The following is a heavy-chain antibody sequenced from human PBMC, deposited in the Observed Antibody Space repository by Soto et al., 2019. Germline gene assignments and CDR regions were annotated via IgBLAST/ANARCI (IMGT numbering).Heavy chain of an antibody. Sequence: SETLSLTCNVSGGSIYTYYWSWVRQPPGKGLEWIGPIYYSGATNYNPSPKSRVTMSADTSKNKFSLNLSSVTAADTAIYYCARAIGYWGTYYYYYGLDVWGQGTTVTVSS. D-gene: IGHD3-16*01. CDR3: ARAIGYWGTYYYYYGLDV. V-gene: IGHV4-59*01. J-gene: IGHJ6*02. CDR1: GGSIYTYY. CDR2: IYYSGAT.